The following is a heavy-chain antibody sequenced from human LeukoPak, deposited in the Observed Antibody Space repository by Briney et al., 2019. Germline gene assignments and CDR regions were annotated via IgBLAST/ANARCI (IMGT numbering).Heavy chain of an antibody. Sequence: ASVKVSCKDSGYTFTRNAIHWESQAPGKRREWKGWINVSDGTTKYAQKFQGRVTCTWDTSATTAYMEMTSLTSEDTAVYFCARGYTNGWYHHYWGQGTPVTVSS. CDR2: INVSDGTT. CDR3: ARGYTNGWYHHY. D-gene: IGHD6-19*01. CDR1: GYTFTRNA. V-gene: IGHV1-3*01. J-gene: IGHJ4*02.